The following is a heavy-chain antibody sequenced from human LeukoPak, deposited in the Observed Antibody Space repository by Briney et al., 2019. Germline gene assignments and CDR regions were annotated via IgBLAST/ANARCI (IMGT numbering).Heavy chain of an antibody. V-gene: IGHV4-34*01. D-gene: IGHD1-1*01. CDR3: ARVPRPQGYYYMDV. Sequence: SETLSLSCAVYGGSFSGYYWSWIRQPPGKGLEWIGEINHSGSTSYNPSLKSRVTISVDTSKNQFSLKLSSVTAADTAVYYCARVPRPQGYYYMDVWGKGTTVTVSS. J-gene: IGHJ6*03. CDR1: GGSFSGYY. CDR2: INHSGST.